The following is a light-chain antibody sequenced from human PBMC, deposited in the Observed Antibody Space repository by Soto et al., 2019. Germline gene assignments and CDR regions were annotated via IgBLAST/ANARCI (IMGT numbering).Light chain of an antibody. J-gene: IGKJ4*01. Sequence: DIQMTQSPSSLSASVGDRVTITCRASQGIRNYLAWYQQKPGKVPKLLIYAASTLQSGVPSRFSGSGSGTHLPITISSLQPEDVATYYCQKYNSAPLTFGGGTKVEIK. CDR3: QKYNSAPLT. CDR2: AAS. V-gene: IGKV1-27*01. CDR1: QGIRNY.